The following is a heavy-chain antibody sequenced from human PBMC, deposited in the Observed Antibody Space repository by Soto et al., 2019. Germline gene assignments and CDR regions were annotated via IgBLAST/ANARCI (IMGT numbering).Heavy chain of an antibody. CDR2: ISYDGSNK. CDR1: GFTFSSYG. CDR3: AKDRIAAALYYYYYGMDV. D-gene: IGHD6-6*01. V-gene: IGHV3-30*18. J-gene: IGHJ6*02. Sequence: PGGSLRLSCAASGFTFSSYGMHWVRQAPGKGLEWVAVISYDGSNKYYADSVKGRFTISRDNSKNTLYLQMNSLRAEDTAVYYCAKDRIAAALYYYYYGMDVWGQGTTVTVSS.